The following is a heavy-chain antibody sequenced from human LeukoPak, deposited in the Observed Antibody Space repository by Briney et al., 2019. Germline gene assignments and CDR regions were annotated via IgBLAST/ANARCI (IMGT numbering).Heavy chain of an antibody. CDR2: INHSGST. Sequence: PSETPSLTCAVYGGSFSGYYWSWIRQPPGKGLEWIGEINHSGSTNYNPSLKSRVTISVDTSKNQFSLKLSSVTAADTAVYYCARQLRWVFDYWGQGTLVTVSS. J-gene: IGHJ4*02. CDR1: GGSFSGYY. D-gene: IGHD4-23*01. V-gene: IGHV4-34*01. CDR3: ARQLRWVFDY.